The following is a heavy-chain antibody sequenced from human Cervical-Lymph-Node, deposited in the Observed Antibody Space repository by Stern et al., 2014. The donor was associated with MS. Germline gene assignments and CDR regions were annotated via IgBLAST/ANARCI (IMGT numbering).Heavy chain of an antibody. D-gene: IGHD2-21*01. V-gene: IGHV3-33*01. CDR2: TWYDGSNT. CDR1: GFYLGSYG. CDR3: VRRETLGDFSYYGMDV. J-gene: IGHJ6*02. Sequence: VQLVQSGGGVVQPGESLRLSCAASGFYLGSYGMHWVRQAPGKGLEWVALTWYDGSNTYYADSVKGRFTISRDNVKNTLYLQMNSLRVEDTAVYYCVRRETLGDFSYYGMDVWGQGTTVSV.